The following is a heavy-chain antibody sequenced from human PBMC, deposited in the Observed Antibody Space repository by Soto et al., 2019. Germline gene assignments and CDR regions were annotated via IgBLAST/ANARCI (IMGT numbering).Heavy chain of an antibody. D-gene: IGHD3-10*01. J-gene: IGHJ6*02. CDR2: IKQDGSEK. Sequence: HPGGSLRLSCAVSGFTFSSYWMNWVRQAPGKGLEWVANIKQDGSEKYYVDSVKGRFTISRDNAKDSLYLQMNSLRAEDTAVYYCARGYGYDVWFGEPIGYYYYGMDVWGQGTTVTVSS. CDR3: ARGYGYDVWFGEPIGYYYYGMDV. V-gene: IGHV3-7*01. CDR1: GFTFSSYW.